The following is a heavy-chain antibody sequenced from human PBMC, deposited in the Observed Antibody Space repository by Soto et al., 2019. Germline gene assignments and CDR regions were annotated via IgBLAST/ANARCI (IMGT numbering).Heavy chain of an antibody. Sequence: QVQLVESGGGVVQPGRSLRLSCAASGFIFSNYGMHWVRQAPGKGLEWVAVIWYDGSHESYADSVKGRCTISRDNSKNSLFLQMNSLRAEDTAVYYCARDRYSYDSRAYLGVDCYFDLLGSGTLVTVSS. V-gene: IGHV3-33*01. CDR1: GFIFSNYG. CDR3: ARDRYSYDSRAYLGVDCYFDL. CDR2: IWYDGSHE. D-gene: IGHD3-22*01. J-gene: IGHJ2*01.